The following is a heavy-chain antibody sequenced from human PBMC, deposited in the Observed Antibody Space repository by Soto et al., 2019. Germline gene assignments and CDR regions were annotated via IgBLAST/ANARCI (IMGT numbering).Heavy chain of an antibody. CDR1: GFTFSNND. V-gene: IGHV3-13*01. Sequence: VQLVESGGGLVQPGGSLRLSCAASGFTFSNNDMYWVRQVTGKGLEWVSAIGSAGDTYYPASVKGRFTISREDAKNSLYLQMDSLRAGDTAVYYCARGCGGDCLGAFDVWGQGTNVTVSS. D-gene: IGHD2-21*02. CDR2: IGSAGDT. J-gene: IGHJ3*01. CDR3: ARGCGGDCLGAFDV.